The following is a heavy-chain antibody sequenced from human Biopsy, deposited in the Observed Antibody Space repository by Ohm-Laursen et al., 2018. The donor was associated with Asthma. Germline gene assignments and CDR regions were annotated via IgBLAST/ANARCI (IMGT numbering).Heavy chain of an antibody. CDR3: ARGQKSPGDRWFDP. J-gene: IGHJ5*02. V-gene: IGHV1-2*06. CDR1: GYTFIGYH. Sequence: SVKVSCKTSGYTFIGYHIHWVRQAPGQGLEWMGRIDPNSGGTNYAQKFQGRVTMTSDTSISTAYMELSRLRSDDTALYYCARGQKSPGDRWFDPWGQGTLVTVSS. CDR2: IDPNSGGT. D-gene: IGHD7-27*01.